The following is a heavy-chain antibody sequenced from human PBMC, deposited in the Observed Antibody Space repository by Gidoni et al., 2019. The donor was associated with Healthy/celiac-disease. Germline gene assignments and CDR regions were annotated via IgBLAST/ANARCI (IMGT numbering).Heavy chain of an antibody. CDR3: AKRVGPALAPGYYYYGMDV. V-gene: IGHV3-23*01. CDR1: GFTFSSYA. CDR2: ISGSGGST. J-gene: IGHJ6*02. Sequence: EVQLLESGGGLVQPGGSLRLTCAASGFTFSSYAMSWVRQAPGKGLEWVSAISGSGGSTYYADSVKGRFTISRDNSKNTLYLQMNSLRAEDTAVYYCAKRVGPALAPGYYYYGMDVWGQGTTVTVSS. D-gene: IGHD2-2*01.